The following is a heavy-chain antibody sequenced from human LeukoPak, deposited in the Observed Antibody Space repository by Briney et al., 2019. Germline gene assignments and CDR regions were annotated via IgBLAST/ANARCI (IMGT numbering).Heavy chain of an antibody. D-gene: IGHD3-16*01. V-gene: IGHV1-2*02. Sequence: ASVKVSCKASGYTFTDYHLHWVRQAPGQGLEWMGWINPNSGATNYPPRFQGRVTMTRDTSISTAYMDLTRLSSDAQAPAYCARDQRSSYIYYFEGWVQGTLV. J-gene: IGHJ4*02. CDR2: INPNSGAT. CDR1: GYTFTDYH. CDR3: ARDQRSSYIYYFEG.